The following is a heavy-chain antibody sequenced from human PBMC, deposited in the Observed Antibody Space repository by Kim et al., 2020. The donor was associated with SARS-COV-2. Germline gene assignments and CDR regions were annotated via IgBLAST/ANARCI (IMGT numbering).Heavy chain of an antibody. Sequence: GGSLRLSCAASGFTFSSYAMSWVRQAPGKGLEWVSAISGSGGSTYYADSVKGRFTISRDNSKNTLYLQMNSLRAEDTAVYYCAKGFLLGYCSGGSCDLDNWGQGTLVTVSS. J-gene: IGHJ4*02. CDR2: ISGSGGST. CDR3: AKGFLLGYCSGGSCDLDN. D-gene: IGHD2-15*01. CDR1: GFTFSSYA. V-gene: IGHV3-23*01.